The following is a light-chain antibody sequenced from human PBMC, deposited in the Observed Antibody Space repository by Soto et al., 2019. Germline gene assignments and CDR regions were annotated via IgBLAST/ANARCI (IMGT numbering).Light chain of an antibody. Sequence: QSALTQPASVSGSPGQSITISCTGTSSDVGGYNYVSWYQQHPGKAPKLMIYEVSKRPSGVPDRFSGSKSGNTASLTVSGRQPEDEADYYCSSYAGSNKSVFGTGTKVTVL. J-gene: IGLJ1*01. CDR2: EVS. V-gene: IGLV2-8*01. CDR1: SSDVGGYNY. CDR3: SSYAGSNKSV.